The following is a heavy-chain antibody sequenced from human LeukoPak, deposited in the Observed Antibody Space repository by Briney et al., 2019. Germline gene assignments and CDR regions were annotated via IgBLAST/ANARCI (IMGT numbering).Heavy chain of an antibody. V-gene: IGHV3-66*01. J-gene: IGHJ6*03. Sequence: PGGSLRLSCAASGFTVSSNYMSWVRQAPGKGLEWVSVIYSGGSTYYADSVKGRFTISRDNSKNTLYLQMNSLRAEDTAVYYCAKMVNGGILYYYYYMDVWGKGTTVTISS. CDR1: GFTVSSNY. CDR2: IYSGGST. D-gene: IGHD4-23*01. CDR3: AKMVNGGILYYYYYMDV.